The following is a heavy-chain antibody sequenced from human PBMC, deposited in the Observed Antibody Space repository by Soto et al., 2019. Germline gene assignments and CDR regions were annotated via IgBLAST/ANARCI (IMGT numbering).Heavy chain of an antibody. D-gene: IGHD6-19*01. J-gene: IGHJ5*02. V-gene: IGHV3-23*01. CDR2: ISGSGGSP. Sequence: PGGSLRLSCAASGFSFSTYTMSWVRRAPGKGLECVSAISGSGGSPSYADSVQGRFTISRDNPKKTLYLQMNSLRAEDTAVYYCARTGAVAGTNWFDPWGQGTLVTVSS. CDR1: GFSFSTYT. CDR3: ARTGAVAGTNWFDP.